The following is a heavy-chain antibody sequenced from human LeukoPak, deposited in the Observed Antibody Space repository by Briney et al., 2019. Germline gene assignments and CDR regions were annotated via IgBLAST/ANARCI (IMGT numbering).Heavy chain of an antibody. V-gene: IGHV3-23*01. J-gene: IGHJ6*02. CDR1: GFTFSSYA. CDR3: AKDPIAVAGLYGMDV. CDR2: ISDSGGST. Sequence: GGSLRLSCAASGFTFSSYAMSWVRQAPGKGLEWVSAISDSGGSTYYADSVKGRFTIPRDNSKNTLYLQMNSLRAEDTAVYYCAKDPIAVAGLYGMDVWGQGTTVAVSS. D-gene: IGHD6-19*01.